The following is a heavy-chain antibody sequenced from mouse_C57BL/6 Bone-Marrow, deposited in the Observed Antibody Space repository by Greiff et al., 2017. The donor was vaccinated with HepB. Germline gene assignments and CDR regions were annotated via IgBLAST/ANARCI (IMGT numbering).Heavy chain of an antibody. CDR1: GYTFTSYW. CDR3: AREVSLWIFITTVVADWYFDV. CDR2: IYPGSGST. V-gene: IGHV1-55*01. J-gene: IGHJ1*03. D-gene: IGHD1-1*01. Sequence: VQLQQPGAELVKPGASVKMSCKASGYTFTSYWITWVKQRPGQGLEWIGDIYPGSGSTNYNEKFKSKATLTVDTSSSTAYMQLSSLTSEDSAVYYCAREVSLWIFITTVVADWYFDVWGTGTTVTVSS.